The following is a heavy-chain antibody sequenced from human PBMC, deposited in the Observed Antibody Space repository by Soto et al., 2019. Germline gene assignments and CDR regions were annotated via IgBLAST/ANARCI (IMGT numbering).Heavy chain of an antibody. J-gene: IGHJ4*02. Sequence: ASGKVSCKASGYTVTSFYMHWVRQAPGQGLEWMGIINPSGGSTSYAQKFQGRVTMTRDTSTSTVYMELSSLRSEDTAVYYCARDGRKGHFDYWGQGTLVTVSS. CDR2: INPSGGST. V-gene: IGHV1-46*01. CDR1: GYTVTSFY. CDR3: ARDGRKGHFDY.